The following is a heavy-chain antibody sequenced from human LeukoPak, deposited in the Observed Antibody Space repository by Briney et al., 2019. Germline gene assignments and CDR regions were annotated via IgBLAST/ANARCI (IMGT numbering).Heavy chain of an antibody. J-gene: IGHJ3*02. Sequence: ASVKVSCKASGYTFTSYYMHWVRQAPGQGLEWMGIINPSGGSASYAQKFQGRVTMTRDTSTSTVYMELSSLRSEDTAVYYCARELTEYDAFDIWGQGTMVTVSS. D-gene: IGHD3-9*01. V-gene: IGHV1-46*01. CDR3: ARELTEYDAFDI. CDR1: GYTFTSYY. CDR2: INPSGGSA.